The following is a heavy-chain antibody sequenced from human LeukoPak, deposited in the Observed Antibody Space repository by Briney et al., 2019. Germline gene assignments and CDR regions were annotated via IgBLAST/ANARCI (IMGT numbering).Heavy chain of an antibody. V-gene: IGHV4-59*01. D-gene: IGHD5-12*01. CDR3: ARSGRPTSWFDP. J-gene: IGHJ5*02. Sequence: PSGTLSLTCTVSSVSISTYYWSWIRQPPGKGLEWIGYIYYKGNTNYNPSLRSRVTISFDTPKNQFSLKLSSVTAADTAVYYCARSGRPTSWFDPWGQGTLVTVSS. CDR2: IYYKGNT. CDR1: SVSISTYY.